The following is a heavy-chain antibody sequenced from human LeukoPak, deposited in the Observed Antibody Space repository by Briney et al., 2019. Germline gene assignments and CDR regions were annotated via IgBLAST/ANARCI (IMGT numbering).Heavy chain of an antibody. CDR3: ARSPVGASPVDAFDI. Sequence: PGRSLRLSCAASGFTFSSYAMHWVRQAPGKGLEWVAVISYDGSNKYYADSVKGRFTISRDNSKNTLYLQMNSLRAEDTAVYYCARSPVGASPVDAFDIWGQGTMVTVSS. D-gene: IGHD1-26*01. CDR1: GFTFSSYA. CDR2: ISYDGSNK. V-gene: IGHV3-30-3*01. J-gene: IGHJ3*02.